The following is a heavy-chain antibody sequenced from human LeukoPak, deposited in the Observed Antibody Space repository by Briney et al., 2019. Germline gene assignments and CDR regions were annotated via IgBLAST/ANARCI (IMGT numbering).Heavy chain of an antibody. V-gene: IGHV1-2*02. CDR1: GYTFTGYY. Sequence: ASVKVSCKASGYTFTGYYIHWVRQAPGQGLEWMGWINPNSGGTNYAQKFQGRVTMTRDTSISTAYMELSRLRSDDTAVYYCARGQSRTYYYGSGSEVAFDYWGQGTLVTVSS. CDR3: ARGQSRTYYYGSGSEVAFDY. D-gene: IGHD3-10*01. J-gene: IGHJ4*02. CDR2: INPNSGGT.